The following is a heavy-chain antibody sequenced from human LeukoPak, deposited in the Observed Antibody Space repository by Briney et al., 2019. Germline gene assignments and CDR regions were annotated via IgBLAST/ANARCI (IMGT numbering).Heavy chain of an antibody. CDR2: IKEDGSAK. Sequence: GGSLRLSCAASGFXFSSYWISWVRQAPGKGLEWVANIKEDGSAKYSVDSVKGRFTISRDNAKNTLYLQMNSLRAEDTAVYYCARDSPGYGAYDLGWGQGTLVTVSS. CDR1: GFXFSSYW. V-gene: IGHV3-7*04. CDR3: ARDSPGYGAYDLG. J-gene: IGHJ4*02. D-gene: IGHD5-12*01.